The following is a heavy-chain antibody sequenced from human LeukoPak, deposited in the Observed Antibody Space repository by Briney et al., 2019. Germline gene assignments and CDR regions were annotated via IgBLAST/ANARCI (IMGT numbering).Heavy chain of an antibody. V-gene: IGHV4-59*08. CDR3: ARHSGLLRFDY. D-gene: IGHD1-26*01. CDR1: GGSISSYY. J-gene: IGHJ4*02. CDR2: VYYTGST. Sequence: SETLSLTCTVSGGSISSYYWSWVRQPPGKGLEWIGFVYYTGSTNYSPSLKSRVTISVDTSKNQFSLKLSSVTAADTAVYYCARHSGLLRFDYWGQGTLVTVSS.